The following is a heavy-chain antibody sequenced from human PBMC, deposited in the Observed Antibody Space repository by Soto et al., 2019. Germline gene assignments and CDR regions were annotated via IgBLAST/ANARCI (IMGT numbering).Heavy chain of an antibody. J-gene: IGHJ4*02. V-gene: IGHV3-30*18. CDR2: ISYDGSNK. CDR3: AKDGKLGWELLGYFDY. Sequence: GGSLRLSCAASGFTFSSYGMHWVRQAPGKGLEWVAVISYDGSNKYYADSVKGRFTITRDNSKNTLYLQMNSLRAEDTAVYYCAKDGKLGWELLGYFDYWGQGTLVTVSS. CDR1: GFTFSSYG. D-gene: IGHD1-26*01.